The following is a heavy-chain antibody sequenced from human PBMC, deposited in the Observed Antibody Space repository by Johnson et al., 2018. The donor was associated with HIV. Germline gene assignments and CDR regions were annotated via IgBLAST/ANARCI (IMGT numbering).Heavy chain of an antibody. CDR3: ARDSTPWGGDYVDYTFDI. J-gene: IGHJ3*02. CDR2: ISTSGATI. CDR1: GFTFSSYA. Sequence: VQLVESGGGVVQPGRSLRLSCAASGFTFSSYAMHWVRQAPGKGLEWLSYISTSGATIYYADSAKGRFTISRDNAKKSLYLQMNSLRSEDTALYYCARDSTPWGGDYVDYTFDIWGQGTMVTVSS. V-gene: IGHV3-48*04. D-gene: IGHD4-17*01.